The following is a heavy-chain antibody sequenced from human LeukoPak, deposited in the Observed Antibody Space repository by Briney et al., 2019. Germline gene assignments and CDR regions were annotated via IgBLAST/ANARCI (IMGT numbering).Heavy chain of an antibody. CDR2: INHSGST. V-gene: IGHV4-34*01. Sequence: SETLSLTCAVYGGSFSGYYWSWIRQPPGKGLEWIGEINHSGSTNYNPSLKSRVTISVDTSKNQFSLKLSSVIAADTAVYYCARGRGGGSSNYWGQGTLVTVSS. CDR3: ARGRGGGSSNY. D-gene: IGHD2-15*01. J-gene: IGHJ4*02. CDR1: GGSFSGYY.